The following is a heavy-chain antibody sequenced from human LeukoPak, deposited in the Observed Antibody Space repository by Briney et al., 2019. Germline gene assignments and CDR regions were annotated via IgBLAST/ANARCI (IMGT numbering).Heavy chain of an antibody. J-gene: IGHJ5*02. CDR2: IVVGSGNT. V-gene: IGHV1-58*01. CDR1: GFTFTSSA. Sequence: GASVKASRKASGFTFTSSAVQWVRQARGQRLEWIGWIVVGSGNTNYAQKFQERVTITRDMSTSTAYMELSSLRSEDTAVYYCAAVYSQELRFPPNWFDPWGQGTLVTVSS. D-gene: IGHD3-3*01. CDR3: AAVYSQELRFPPNWFDP.